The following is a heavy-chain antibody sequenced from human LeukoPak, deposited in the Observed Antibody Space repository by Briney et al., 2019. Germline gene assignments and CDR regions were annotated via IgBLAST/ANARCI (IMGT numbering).Heavy chain of an antibody. CDR3: AKRAYYYDSSGYPDFDY. CDR2: IYSSGST. Sequence: GGSLRLSCAASGFTVSSNYMSWVRQAPGKGLEWVSVIYSSGSTYYADSVKGRFIISRDNSKNTLHLQMNTLRAEDTAVYYCAKRAYYYDSSGYPDFDYWGQGTLVTVSS. J-gene: IGHJ4*02. D-gene: IGHD3-22*01. CDR1: GFTVSSNY. V-gene: IGHV3-53*01.